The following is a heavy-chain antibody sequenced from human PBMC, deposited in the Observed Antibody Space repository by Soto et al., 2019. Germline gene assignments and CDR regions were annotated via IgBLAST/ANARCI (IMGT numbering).Heavy chain of an antibody. CDR3: AKDGSVRRSGYYLPTYYYYGMDV. D-gene: IGHD3-3*01. V-gene: IGHV3-23*01. CDR2: ISGSGGST. CDR1: GFTFSSYA. Sequence: GGSLRLSCAASGFTFSSYAMSWVRQAPGKGLEWVSAISGSGGSTYYADSVKGRFTISRDNSKNTLYLQMNSLRAEDTAVYYCAKDGSVRRSGYYLPTYYYYGMDVWGQGTTVTVSS. J-gene: IGHJ6*02.